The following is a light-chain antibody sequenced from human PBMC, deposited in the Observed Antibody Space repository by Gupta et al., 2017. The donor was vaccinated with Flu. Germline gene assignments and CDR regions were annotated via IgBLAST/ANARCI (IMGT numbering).Light chain of an antibody. CDR1: SGSIASNY. J-gene: IGLJ2*01. CDR2: EDN. CDR3: QSYDSSNVV. Sequence: NFLLTQPHSVSESPGKTATISCTRSSGSIASNYVQWYQQRPGSSPTTVMYEDNKRRSGVPDRFSGSIDSSSTSASLTISGLKTEDEDDYYCQSYDSSNVVFGGGTKLTVL. V-gene: IGLV6-57*01.